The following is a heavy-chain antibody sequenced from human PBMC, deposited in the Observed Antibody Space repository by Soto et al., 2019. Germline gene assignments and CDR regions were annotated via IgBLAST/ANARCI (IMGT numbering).Heavy chain of an antibody. Sequence: EVQLVESGGDLVQPGGSLGLACEAAAFTLSTYWMSWVRQAPGKGLEWVANINPDGSEKYYVDSVRGRFTISRDNARNSLYLQMNSLTGEDTALYYCAKGLTSGRDGFDFWGQGTMVTVSS. CDR1: AFTLSTYW. D-gene: IGHD2-15*01. V-gene: IGHV3-7*03. CDR2: INPDGSEK. J-gene: IGHJ3*01. CDR3: AKGLTSGRDGFDF.